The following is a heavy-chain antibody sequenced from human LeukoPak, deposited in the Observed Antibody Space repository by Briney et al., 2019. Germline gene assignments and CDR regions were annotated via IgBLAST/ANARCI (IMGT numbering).Heavy chain of an antibody. V-gene: IGHV1-2*02. CDR1: GYTFTGYY. CDR3: AREYYYDSSGYYYPSAVDH. Sequence: GASVKVSCKASGYTFTGYYMHWVRQAPGQGLEWMGWINPNSGGTNYAQKFQGRVTMTRDTSISTAYMELSRLRSDDTAVYYCAREYYYDSSGYYYPSAVDHWGQGTLVTVSS. J-gene: IGHJ4*02. CDR2: INPNSGGT. D-gene: IGHD3-22*01.